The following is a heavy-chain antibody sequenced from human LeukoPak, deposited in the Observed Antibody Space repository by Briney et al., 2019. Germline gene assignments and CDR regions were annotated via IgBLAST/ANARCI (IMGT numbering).Heavy chain of an antibody. Sequence: SETLSLTCTVSGYSISSGYYWGWIRQPPGKGLEWIGSIYHSGSTYYNPSLKSRVTISVDTSKNQFSLKLSSVTAADTAVYYCARDRYSSSAFDIWGQGTMVTVSS. J-gene: IGHJ3*02. V-gene: IGHV4-38-2*02. D-gene: IGHD6-6*01. CDR1: GYSISSGYY. CDR2: IYHSGST. CDR3: ARDRYSSSAFDI.